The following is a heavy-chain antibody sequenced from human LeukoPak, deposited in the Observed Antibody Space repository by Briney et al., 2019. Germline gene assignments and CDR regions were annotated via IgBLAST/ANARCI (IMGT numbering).Heavy chain of an antibody. CDR1: GGSIRRYY. CDR2: IYYRGNP. V-gene: IGHV4-59*07. Sequence: SDTLSLPCSLSGGSIRRYYWICTPQPPGRGGVGIGNIYYRGNPKQNPPLKSRVTISVDTSKKQFSPRMSSVTTRDTAVYYCARGGTFYNWGQGTLVTLSS. CDR3: ARGGTFYN. J-gene: IGHJ4*02.